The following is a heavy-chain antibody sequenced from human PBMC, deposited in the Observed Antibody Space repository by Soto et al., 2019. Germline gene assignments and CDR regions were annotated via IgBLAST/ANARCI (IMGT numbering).Heavy chain of an antibody. CDR2: ISYDGSNK. D-gene: IGHD3-16*01. Sequence: LRPSCAASGFTFSSYAMHWVSQAPGKGLEWVAVISYDGSNKYYADSVKGRFTISRDNSKNTVYLQMNSLRSEDTAVYYCARDTFGGVTSYYFDDWGQASLVTVAS. J-gene: IGHJ4*02. V-gene: IGHV3-30-3*01. CDR3: ARDTFGGVTSYYFDD. CDR1: GFTFSSYA.